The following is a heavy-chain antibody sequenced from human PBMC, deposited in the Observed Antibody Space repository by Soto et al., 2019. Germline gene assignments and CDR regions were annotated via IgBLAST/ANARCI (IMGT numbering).Heavy chain of an antibody. J-gene: IGHJ6*02. V-gene: IGHV3-74*01. D-gene: IGHD3-16*01. CDR1: GFTFSRYW. Sequence: EVQLVESGGGLVLPGGSLRLSCAASGFTFSRYWMHWVRQAPGKGLVWVSRISSYGSDTHYADSVKGRFTISRDNAKNTLYLRMNSLGADDTAVYYCASNYAYAEGYYWYGIDVWGQGTTVTVSS. CDR3: ASNYAYAEGYYWYGIDV. CDR2: ISSYGSDT.